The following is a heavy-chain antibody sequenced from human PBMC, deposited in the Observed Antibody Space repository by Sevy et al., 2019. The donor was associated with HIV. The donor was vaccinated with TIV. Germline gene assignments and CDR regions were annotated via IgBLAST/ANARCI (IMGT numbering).Heavy chain of an antibody. CDR1: RFTFSSYA. CDR3: ARERVTREYFDY. D-gene: IGHD1-26*01. V-gene: IGHV3-30-3*01. CDR2: ISYDGSNK. Sequence: GGSLRLSCAASRFTFSSYAMHWVRQAPGKGLEWVAVISYDGSNKYYADSVKGRFTISRDNSKNTLYLQMNSLRAEDTAVYYCARERVTREYFDYWGHGTLVTVSS. J-gene: IGHJ4*01.